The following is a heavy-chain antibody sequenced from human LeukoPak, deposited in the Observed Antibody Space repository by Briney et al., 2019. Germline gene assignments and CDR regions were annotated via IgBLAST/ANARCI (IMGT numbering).Heavy chain of an antibody. CDR2: ISGSGGST. Sequence: GGSLRLSCAAPAFNFTNYAMSWVRQAPGKGLEWVSAISGSGGSTYYADSVKGRFTISRDNSKNTLYLQMNSLRAEDTAVYYCAKDFGESPDYYYYMDVWGKGTTVTISS. CDR3: AKDFGESPDYYYYMDV. V-gene: IGHV3-23*01. D-gene: IGHD3-10*01. J-gene: IGHJ6*03. CDR1: AFNFTNYA.